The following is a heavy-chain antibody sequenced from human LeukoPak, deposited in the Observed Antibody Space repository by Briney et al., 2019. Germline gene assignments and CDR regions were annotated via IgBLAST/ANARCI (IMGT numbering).Heavy chain of an antibody. CDR1: GLTFSSYW. CDR3: ASDTT. D-gene: IGHD1-14*01. J-gene: IGHJ4*02. V-gene: IGHV3-7*01. Sequence: GGSLRLSCAASGLTFSSYWMSWVRQAPGKGLEWVANINQDGSEKYYVDSVKGRFTISRDNAKNSLYLQMNSLRAEDTAVYYCASDTTWGQGTLVTVSS. CDR2: INQDGSEK.